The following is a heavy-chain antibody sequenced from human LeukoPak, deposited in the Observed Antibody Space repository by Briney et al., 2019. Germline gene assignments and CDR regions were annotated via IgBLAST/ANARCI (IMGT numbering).Heavy chain of an antibody. V-gene: IGHV1-2*02. CDR2: INPNSGGT. CDR3: ARVGSYYDSSGYYGDY. D-gene: IGHD3-22*01. J-gene: IGHJ4*02. Sequence: ASVKVSCKASGYTFTGYYMHWVRQASGQGLEWMGWINPNSGGTNYAQKFQGRVTMTRDTSISTAYMELSRLRSDDTAVYYCARVGSYYDSSGYYGDYWGQGTLVTVSS. CDR1: GYTFTGYY.